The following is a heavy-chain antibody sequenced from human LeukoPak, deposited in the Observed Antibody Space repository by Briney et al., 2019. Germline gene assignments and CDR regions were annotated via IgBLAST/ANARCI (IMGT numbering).Heavy chain of an antibody. CDR1: GFTFSSYE. CDR3: AREDGFWSGYPTYYMDV. J-gene: IGHJ6*03. CDR2: ISSSGSTI. Sequence: GGSLRLSCAPSGFTFSSYEMNWVRQAPGKGLEWVSYISSSGSTIYYADSVKGRFTISRDNAKNSLYLQMNSLRAEDTAVYYCAREDGFWSGYPTYYMDVWGKGTTVTVSS. D-gene: IGHD3-3*01. V-gene: IGHV3-48*03.